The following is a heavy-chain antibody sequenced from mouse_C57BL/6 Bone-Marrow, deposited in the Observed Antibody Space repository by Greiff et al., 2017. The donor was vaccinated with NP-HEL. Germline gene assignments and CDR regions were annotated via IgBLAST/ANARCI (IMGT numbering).Heavy chain of an antibody. V-gene: IGHV1-55*01. Sequence: QVQLQRPGAELVKPGASVKMSCKASGYTFTSYWITWVKQRPGQGLEWIGDIYPGSGSTNYNEKFKSKATLTVDTSSSTAYMQLSSLTSEDSAVYYCARSRGYDGYLDYWGQGTTLTVSS. CDR3: ARSRGYDGYLDY. D-gene: IGHD2-3*01. J-gene: IGHJ2*01. CDR1: GYTFTSYW. CDR2: IYPGSGST.